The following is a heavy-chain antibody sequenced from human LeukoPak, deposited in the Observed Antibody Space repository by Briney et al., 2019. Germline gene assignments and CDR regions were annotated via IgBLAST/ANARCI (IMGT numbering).Heavy chain of an antibody. CDR3: ARENGYRYDY. J-gene: IGHJ4*02. V-gene: IGHV4-34*01. CDR1: GGSFSGYY. D-gene: IGHD5-18*01. CDR2: INHSGST. Sequence: SETLSLTCAVYGGSFSGYYWSWIRQPPGKGLEWIGEINHSGSTNYNPSLKSRVTISVDTSKNQFSLKLSSVTAADTALYYCARENGYRYDYWGQGTLVTVSS.